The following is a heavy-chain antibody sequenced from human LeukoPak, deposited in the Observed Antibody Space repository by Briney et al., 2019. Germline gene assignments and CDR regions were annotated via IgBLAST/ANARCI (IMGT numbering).Heavy chain of an antibody. CDR2: IGTAGDT. J-gene: IGHJ4*02. Sequence: PGGSLRLSCAASGFTFSSYDMHWVRQATGKGLEWVSAIGTAGDTYYPGSVKGRFTISRDNAKNSLYLQMNSLRAEDTAVYYCAKDQGSGLGSYSWGYFDYWGQGTLVTVSS. D-gene: IGHD3-10*01. CDR1: GFTFSSYD. V-gene: IGHV3-13*01. CDR3: AKDQGSGLGSYSWGYFDY.